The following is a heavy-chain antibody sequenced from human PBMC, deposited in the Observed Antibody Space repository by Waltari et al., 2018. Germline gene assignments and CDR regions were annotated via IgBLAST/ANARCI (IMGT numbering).Heavy chain of an antibody. J-gene: IGHJ4*02. Sequence: QVQLQESGPGLVKPSETLSLTCTVSGGSIRSYYWSWIRQPPGKGLEWIGYIYYSGSTNYNPSLKSRVTISVDTSKNQFSLKLSSVTAADTAVYYCARGTEYYFDYWGQGTLVTVSS. CDR1: GGSIRSYY. V-gene: IGHV4-59*01. CDR2: IYYSGST. CDR3: ARGTEYYFDY. D-gene: IGHD2-21*02.